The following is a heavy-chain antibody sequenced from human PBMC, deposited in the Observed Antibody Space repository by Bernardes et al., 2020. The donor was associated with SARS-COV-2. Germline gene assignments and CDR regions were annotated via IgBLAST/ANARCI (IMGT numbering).Heavy chain of an antibody. D-gene: IGHD1-1*01. CDR3: AKDFTGNSDY. Sequence: GGSLRLSCAASGFTVSSYWMHWVRQAPGKGLVWVARINEDGSRIDYADSVRGRVTISRDSAKNTLYLQMNSLGAEDTALYYCAKDFTGNSDYWGQGTLVTGSS. V-gene: IGHV3-74*01. CDR1: GFTVSSYW. CDR2: INEDGSRI. J-gene: IGHJ4*02.